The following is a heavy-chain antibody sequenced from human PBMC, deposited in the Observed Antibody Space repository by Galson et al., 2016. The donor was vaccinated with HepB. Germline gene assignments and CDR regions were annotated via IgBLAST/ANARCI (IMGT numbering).Heavy chain of an antibody. CDR2: IYRGGRT. D-gene: IGHD2-21*02. CDR1: GFAVNSDY. V-gene: IGHV3-53*01. CDR3: ARGPTVTFYGGPTWFDL. J-gene: IGHJ5*02. Sequence: SLRLSCAVSGFAVNSDYMNWIRQAPGKGLEWISVIYRGGRTTYGESVKGRFTISRDRSKNTLSLQMNSLRAEDTAVYYCARGPTVTFYGGPTWFDLWGQGTVVTVSS.